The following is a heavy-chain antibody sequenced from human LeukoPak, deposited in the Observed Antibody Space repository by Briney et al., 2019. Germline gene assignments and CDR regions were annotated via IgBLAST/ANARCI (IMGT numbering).Heavy chain of an antibody. CDR1: GGSISSSSYY. V-gene: IGHV4-39*07. J-gene: IGHJ3*02. D-gene: IGHD3-10*01. CDR3: ARDPIRGKDAFDI. Sequence: PSETLSLTCTVSGGSISSSSYYWGWIRQPPGKGLEWIGSIYYSGSTYYNPSLKSRVTISVDTSKNQFSLKLDSVTAADTAVYFCARDPIRGKDAFDIWGQGTQVTVSS. CDR2: IYYSGST.